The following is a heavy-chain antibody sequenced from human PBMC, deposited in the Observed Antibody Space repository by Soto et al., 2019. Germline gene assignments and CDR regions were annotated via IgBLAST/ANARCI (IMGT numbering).Heavy chain of an antibody. J-gene: IGHJ4*02. CDR2: IYYRGNA. Sequence: QLKLQESGPGLVKPSEPLSLTCSVSDDSINSDKYYWGWIRQPPGKGLEWIGSIYYRGNAYYNPSPQNQIAISLYKYRTQCSLKLNSVTPADSAVYFCATLEGLATIAYYFDFWGPGALVTVSS. CDR3: ATLEGLATIAYYFDF. V-gene: IGHV4-39*01. CDR1: DDSINSDKYY. D-gene: IGHD3-9*01.